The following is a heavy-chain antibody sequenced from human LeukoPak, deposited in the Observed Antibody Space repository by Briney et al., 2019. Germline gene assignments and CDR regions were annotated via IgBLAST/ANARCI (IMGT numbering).Heavy chain of an antibody. CDR1: GGTFSSYA. CDR3: ARGRWYYDFWSGYYSFSWFDP. V-gene: IGHV1-69*04. J-gene: IGHJ5*02. D-gene: IGHD3-3*01. Sequence: SVKVSCKASGGTFSSYAISWVRQAPGQGLEWMGRIIPILGIANYAQKFQGRVTMTRNTSISTAYMELSSLRSEDTAVYYCARGRWYYDFWSGYYSFSWFDPWGQGTLVTVSS. CDR2: IIPILGIA.